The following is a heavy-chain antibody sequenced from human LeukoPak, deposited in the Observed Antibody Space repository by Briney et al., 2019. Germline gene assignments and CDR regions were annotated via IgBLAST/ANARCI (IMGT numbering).Heavy chain of an antibody. Sequence: SETLSPTCTVSGGSISYYYLSWIRQPAGKGLEWIGRIYTSGSTNYNPSLKSRVTISVDKSKNQFSLKLSSVTAADTAVYYCARGRYSYPFGGDVWGKGTTVTVSS. CDR2: IYTSGST. D-gene: IGHD5-18*01. V-gene: IGHV4-4*07. CDR3: ARGRYSYPFGGDV. J-gene: IGHJ6*04. CDR1: GGSISYYY.